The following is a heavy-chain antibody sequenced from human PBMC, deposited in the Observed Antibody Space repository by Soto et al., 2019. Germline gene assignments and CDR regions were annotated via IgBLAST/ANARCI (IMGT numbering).Heavy chain of an antibody. CDR1: GGSFSGYY. D-gene: IGHD3-16*02. CDR2: INHSGST. Sequence: QVQLQQWGAGLLKPSETLSLTCAVYGGSFSGYYWSWIRQPPGKGLEWIGEINHSGSTNYNPSLKSRVTISVDTSKNQFSLKLSSVTAADTAVYYCARAPGGMITFGGVIARTVFDYWGQGTLVTVSS. V-gene: IGHV4-34*01. J-gene: IGHJ4*02. CDR3: ARAPGGMITFGGVIARTVFDY.